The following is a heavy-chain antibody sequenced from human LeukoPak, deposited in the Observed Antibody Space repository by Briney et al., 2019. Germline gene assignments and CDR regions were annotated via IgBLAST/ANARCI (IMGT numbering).Heavy chain of an antibody. J-gene: IGHJ4*02. V-gene: IGHV3-13*04. CDR1: GFTFSSYD. CDR2: ITTAGDT. CDR3: ARGTAGFDS. D-gene: IGHD6-13*01. Sequence: GGSLTLSCAASGFTFSSYDMHWVRQTTGKGLEWVSAITTAGDTYYLGSVKGRFTISRENAKNSLYLQMTSLRVGDTAVYYCARGTAGFDSWGQGTLVTVSS.